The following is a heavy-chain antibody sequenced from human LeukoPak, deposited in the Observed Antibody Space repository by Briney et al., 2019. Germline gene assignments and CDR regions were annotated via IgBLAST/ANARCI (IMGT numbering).Heavy chain of an antibody. CDR3: ARELFPQGANCFDP. V-gene: IGHV4-4*07. D-gene: IGHD3-10*02. CDR2: IYSSGST. J-gene: IGHJ5*02. CDR1: GGSVSNHY. Sequence: PSETLSLTCTVSGGSVSNHYWTWVRQPAGKGMEWIGRIYSSGSTNYHPSLKSRVTMSVDTSKNQFSLKLSSVTAADTAVYYCARELFPQGANCFDPWGQGTLVTVSS.